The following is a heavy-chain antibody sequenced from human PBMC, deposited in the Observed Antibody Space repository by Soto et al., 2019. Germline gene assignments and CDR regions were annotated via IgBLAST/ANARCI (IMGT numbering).Heavy chain of an antibody. V-gene: IGHV1-2*04. CDR3: ARVGGVGATGTDYYYYGMDV. CDR1: GYTFTGYY. D-gene: IGHD1-26*01. J-gene: IGHJ6*02. Sequence: ASVKVSCKASGYTFTGYYMHWVRQAPGQGLEWMGWINPNSGGTNYAQKFQGWVTMTRDTSISTAYMELSRPRSDDTAVYYCARVGGVGATGTDYYYYGMDVWGQGTTVTVSS. CDR2: INPNSGGT.